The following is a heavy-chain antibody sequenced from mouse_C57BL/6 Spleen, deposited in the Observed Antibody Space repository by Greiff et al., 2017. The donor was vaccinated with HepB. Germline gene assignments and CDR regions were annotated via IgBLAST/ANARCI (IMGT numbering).Heavy chain of an antibody. D-gene: IGHD2-2*01. CDR1: GYTFTSYW. Sequence: VKLQQPGAELVRPGSSVKLSCKASGYTFTSYWMDWVKQRPGQGLEWIGNIYPSDSETHYNQKFKDKATLTVDKSSSTAYMQLSSLTSEDSAVYYCASYGYDGYFDVWGTGTTVTVPS. V-gene: IGHV1-61*01. CDR3: ASYGYDGYFDV. CDR2: IYPSDSET. J-gene: IGHJ1*03.